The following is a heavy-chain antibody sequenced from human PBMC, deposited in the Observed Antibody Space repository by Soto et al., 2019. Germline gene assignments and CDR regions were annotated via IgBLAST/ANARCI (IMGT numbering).Heavy chain of an antibody. D-gene: IGHD2-2*02. V-gene: IGHV3-30-3*01. J-gene: IGHJ4*02. CDR1: GFTFSSYA. CDR3: AGDRLDVVVPAAILAY. CDR2: ISYDGSNK. Sequence: PGGSLRLSCAASGFTFSSYAMHWVRQAPGKGLEWVAVISYDGSNKYYADSVKGRFTISRDNSKNALYLQMNSLRVEDTAPYYCAGDRLDVVVPAAILAYWGQGTLVTVSS.